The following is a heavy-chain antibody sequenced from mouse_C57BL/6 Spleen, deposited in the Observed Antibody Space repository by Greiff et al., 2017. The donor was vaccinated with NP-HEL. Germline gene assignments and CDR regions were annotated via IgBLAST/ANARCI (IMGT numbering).Heavy chain of an antibody. CDR3: ARPHYVSSQYYFDY. D-gene: IGHD1-1*01. CDR1: GYTFTSSW. J-gene: IGHJ2*01. V-gene: IGHV1-52*01. CDR2: IDPSDSET. Sequence: VQLQQPGAELVRPGSSVKLSCKASGYTFTSSWMHWVKQRPIQGLEWIGNIDPSDSETHSNQKFKDKATLTVDKSSSTAYMQLSSLTSEDSAVYYCARPHYVSSQYYFDYWGQGTTLTVSS.